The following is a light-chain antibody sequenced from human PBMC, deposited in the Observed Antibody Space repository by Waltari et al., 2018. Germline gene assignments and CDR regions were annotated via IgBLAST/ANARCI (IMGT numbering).Light chain of an antibody. CDR2: GAS. CDR1: QSFSSSD. CDR3: QQYDRSPQT. J-gene: IGKJ1*01. Sequence: EILLTQSPGTLSLSPGERATLSCRASQSFSSSDLAGYQQAPGQDPRLVIYGASRRATGIPDRFRGSGSGTDFTLTITRLEPEDFAVYYCQQYDRSPQTFGQGTKVEIK. V-gene: IGKV3-20*01.